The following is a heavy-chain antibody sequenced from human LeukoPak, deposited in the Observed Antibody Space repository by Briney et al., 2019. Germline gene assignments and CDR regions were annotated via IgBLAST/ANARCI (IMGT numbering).Heavy chain of an antibody. CDR3: ARAREDAFDI. J-gene: IGHJ3*02. CDR1: GYSFTGYY. V-gene: IGHV1-2*02. D-gene: IGHD1-26*01. CDR2: INPGSGGT. Sequence: ASVKVSCKTSGYSFTGYYMHWVRQAPGQGLEWMGWINPGSGGTKYAQTFQGRVTMTRDTSIRTAYMELSRLRNDDTAVYYCARAREDAFDIWGQGTMVTVSS.